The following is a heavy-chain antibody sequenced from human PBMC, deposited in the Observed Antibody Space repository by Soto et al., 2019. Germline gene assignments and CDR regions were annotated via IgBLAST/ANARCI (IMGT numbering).Heavy chain of an antibody. J-gene: IGHJ5*02. CDR2: FNPIFGAP. V-gene: IGHV1-69*13. CDR3: AVGNSTTYNWFDP. Sequence: SVKVSCKASGGTFSNSAIYWVRQAPGQGLVWMGGFNPIFGAPYYAQTFQGRATITADESTGTVYMDLSSLRSEDTAVYYCAVGNSTTYNWFDPWGQGTLVTVSS. CDR1: GGTFSNSA. D-gene: IGHD1-7*01.